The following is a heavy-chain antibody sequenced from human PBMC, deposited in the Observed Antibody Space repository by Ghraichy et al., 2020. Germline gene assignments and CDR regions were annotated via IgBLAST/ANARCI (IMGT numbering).Heavy chain of an antibody. D-gene: IGHD3-9*01. CDR1: GFTFSNYG. CDR2: IRSDGNTK. CDR3: ASLYYDTLAGYHSGYYMDV. V-gene: IGHV3-30*02. Sequence: GGSLRLSCAAAGFTFSNYGMHWVRQAPGKGLEWVAFIRSDGNTKYYADTVKGRFTISKDNSKNTLYLQMSSLRVDDTAMYYCASLYYDTLAGYHSGYYMDVWGKGTTVTVSS. J-gene: IGHJ6*03.